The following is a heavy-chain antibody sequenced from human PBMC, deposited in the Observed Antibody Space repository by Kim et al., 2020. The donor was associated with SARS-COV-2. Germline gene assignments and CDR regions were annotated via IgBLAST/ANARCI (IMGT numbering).Heavy chain of an antibody. D-gene: IGHD6-13*01. Sequence: SETLSLTCAVYGGSFSGYYWSWIRQPPGKGLEWIGEINHSGSTNYNPSLKSRVTISVDTSKNQFSLKLSSVTAADTAVYYCAREGAAAEPDAFDIWGQGTMVTVSS. CDR3: AREGAAAEPDAFDI. J-gene: IGHJ3*02. CDR1: GGSFSGYY. CDR2: INHSGST. V-gene: IGHV4-34*01.